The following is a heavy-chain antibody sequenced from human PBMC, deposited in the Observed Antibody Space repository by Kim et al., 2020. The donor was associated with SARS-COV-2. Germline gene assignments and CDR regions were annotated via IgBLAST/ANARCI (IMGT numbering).Heavy chain of an antibody. J-gene: IGHJ6*02. CDR2: INTNTGNP. V-gene: IGHV7-4-1*02. CDR1: GYTFTSYA. Sequence: ASVKVSCKASGYTFTSYAMNWVRQAPGQGLEWMGWINTNTGNPTYAQGFTGRFVFSLDTSVSTAYLQISSLKAEDTAVYYCARDPPPGITGTSYYYYGMDVWGQGTTVTVSS. CDR3: ARDPPPGITGTSYYYYGMDV. D-gene: IGHD1-20*01.